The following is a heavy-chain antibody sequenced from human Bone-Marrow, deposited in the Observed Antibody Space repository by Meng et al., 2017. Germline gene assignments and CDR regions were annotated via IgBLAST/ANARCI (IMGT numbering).Heavy chain of an antibody. V-gene: IGHV4-4*02. CDR1: GGSSSSSTG. Sequence: VRRQERGPGRWKPSGTLSLTGAVSGGSSSSSTGWSWVRQPPGKGLEWIGEIYHSGSTNYNPSLKSRVTISVDKSKNQFSLKLSSVTAADTAVYYCARVRVEYWYFDLWGRGTLVTVSS. J-gene: IGHJ2*01. CDR3: ARVRVEYWYFDL. CDR2: IYHSGST.